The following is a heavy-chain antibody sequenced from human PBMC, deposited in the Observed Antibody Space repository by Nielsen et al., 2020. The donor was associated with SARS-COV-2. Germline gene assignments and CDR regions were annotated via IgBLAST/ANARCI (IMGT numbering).Heavy chain of an antibody. V-gene: IGHV3-49*04. CDR2: IRSKAYGGTT. J-gene: IGHJ4*02. CDR3: TRKLNYFDY. Sequence: GGSLRLSCTASGFTFGDYAMSWVRQAPGKGLEWVGFIRSKAYGGTTEYAASVKGRFTISRDDSKSIAYLQMNSLKTEDTAVYYCTRKLNYFDYWGQGTLVTVSS. CDR1: GFTFGDYA.